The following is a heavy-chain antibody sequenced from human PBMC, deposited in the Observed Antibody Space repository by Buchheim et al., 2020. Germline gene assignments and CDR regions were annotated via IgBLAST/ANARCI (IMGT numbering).Heavy chain of an antibody. CDR2: IWYDGSSQ. V-gene: IGHV3-33*06. J-gene: IGHJ2*01. Sequence: QVQLVESGGGVVQPGRSLRLSCAASGFTFGSSAMHWVRQAPGKGLEWVAAIWYDGSSQYYSDSVRGRFTISRVFSKNTLYLQMDSLRAEDTAMYYCAKVPRFDTWYFDLWGRGTL. CDR3: AKVPRFDTWYFDL. CDR1: GFTFGSSA. D-gene: IGHD3-16*01.